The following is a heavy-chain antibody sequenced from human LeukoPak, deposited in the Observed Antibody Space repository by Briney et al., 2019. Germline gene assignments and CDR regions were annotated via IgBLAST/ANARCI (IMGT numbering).Heavy chain of an antibody. D-gene: IGHD6-13*01. Sequence: GGSLRLSYATSGFTFNTYWMSRVRQAPGKGLYRVANIKQDGSEKYYVDSVKGRFTLSRDNAKNSLYLQMNSLRAEDTAMYYCARDSAGNDYWGQGTLVTVSS. CDR2: IKQDGSEK. CDR3: ARDSAGNDY. V-gene: IGHV3-7*01. CDR1: GFTFNTYW. J-gene: IGHJ4*02.